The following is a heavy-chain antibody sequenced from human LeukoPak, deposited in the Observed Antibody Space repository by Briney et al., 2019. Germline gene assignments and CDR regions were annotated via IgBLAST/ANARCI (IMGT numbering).Heavy chain of an antibody. Sequence: SETLSLTCTASGGSISSYYWSWTRQPPGKGLEWIGYIYTSGSTNYNPTLKSRVTISVDTSKNQFSLKLSSVTAADTAVYYRARHGRDGYNYFDYWGQGTLVTVSS. J-gene: IGHJ4*02. CDR1: GGSISSYY. V-gene: IGHV4-4*09. CDR3: ARHGRDGYNYFDY. CDR2: IYTSGST. D-gene: IGHD5-24*01.